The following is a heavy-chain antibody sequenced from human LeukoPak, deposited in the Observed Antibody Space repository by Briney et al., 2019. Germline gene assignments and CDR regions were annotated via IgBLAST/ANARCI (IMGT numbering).Heavy chain of an antibody. CDR3: ARDYYDSSGYYYGDAFDI. J-gene: IGHJ3*02. D-gene: IGHD3-22*01. CDR1: VGSISSYY. Sequence: SETLSLTCTVSVGSISSYYWSWIRQPPGKGLEWIGYIYYSGSTNYNPSLKSRVTISVDTSKNQFSLKLSSVTAADTAVYYCARDYYDSSGYYYGDAFDIWGQGTMVTVSS. CDR2: IYYSGST. V-gene: IGHV4-59*01.